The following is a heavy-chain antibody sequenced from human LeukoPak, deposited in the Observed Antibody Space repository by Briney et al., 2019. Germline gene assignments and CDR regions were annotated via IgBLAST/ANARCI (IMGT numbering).Heavy chain of an antibody. V-gene: IGHV4-31*03. J-gene: IGHJ6*02. CDR3: ARQTPARYYYYGMDV. CDR2: IYYSGST. CDR1: GGSISSGGYS. D-gene: IGHD6-6*01. Sequence: SETLSLTCTVSGGSISSGGYSWSWIRQHPGKGLEWIGYIYYSGSTYYNPSLKSRVTISVDTSKNQFSLKLSSVTAADTAVYYCARQTPARYYYYGMDVWGQGTTVTVSS.